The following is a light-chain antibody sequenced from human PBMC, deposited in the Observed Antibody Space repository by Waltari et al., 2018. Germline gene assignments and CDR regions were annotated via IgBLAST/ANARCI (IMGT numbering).Light chain of an antibody. CDR2: GEN. CDR3: DSRDSSGNLWV. CDR1: SLRTYS. Sequence: SSELTQDPAVSVALGQTVTITCQGDSLRTYSVIWYQQKPGQAPLLVLYGENNRPSGIPDRFSGSSSGNTASLTITEAQAEDEGDYYCDSRDSSGNLWVFGGGTKLTVV. J-gene: IGLJ3*02. V-gene: IGLV3-19*01.